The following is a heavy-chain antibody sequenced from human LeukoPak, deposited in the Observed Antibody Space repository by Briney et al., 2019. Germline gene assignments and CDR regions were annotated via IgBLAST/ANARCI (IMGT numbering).Heavy chain of an antibody. CDR3: AKVREIAAAGPIDY. CDR1: GFTFSSYG. V-gene: IGHV3-30*18. J-gene: IGHJ4*02. Sequence: GRSLRLSCAASGFTFSSYGMHWVRQAPGKGLEWVAVISYDGSNKYYADSVKGRFTISRDNSKNTLYVQMNSLRAEDTAVYYCAKVREIAAAGPIDYWGQGTLVTVSS. CDR2: ISYDGSNK. D-gene: IGHD6-13*01.